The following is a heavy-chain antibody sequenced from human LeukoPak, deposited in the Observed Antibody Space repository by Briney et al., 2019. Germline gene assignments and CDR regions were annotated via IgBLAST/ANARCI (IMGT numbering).Heavy chain of an antibody. CDR1: GGSISSGGYS. D-gene: IGHD6-19*01. CDR3: ARGPRGAVAGTIGY. V-gene: IGHV4-30-2*01. Sequence: NPSQTLSLTCAVSGGSISSGGYSWSWIRQPPGKGLEWIGYIYHSGSTYYNPSLKSRVTISVDTSKNQFSLKLSSVTAADTAVYYCARGPRGAVAGTIGYWGQGTLVTVSS. CDR2: IYHSGST. J-gene: IGHJ4*02.